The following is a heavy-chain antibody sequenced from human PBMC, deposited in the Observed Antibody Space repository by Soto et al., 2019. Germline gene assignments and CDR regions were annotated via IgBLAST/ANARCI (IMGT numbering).Heavy chain of an antibody. D-gene: IGHD2-2*01. V-gene: IGHV1-8*01. CDR1: GYTFTSYD. Sequence: GASVKVSCKASGYTFTSYDINWVRQATGQGLEWMGWMNPNSGNTGYAQKFQGRVTMTRNTSISTAYMELSSLRSEDTAVYYCARIACSSTSCYHWFDPWGQGTLVTVSS. J-gene: IGHJ5*02. CDR2: MNPNSGNT. CDR3: ARIACSSTSCYHWFDP.